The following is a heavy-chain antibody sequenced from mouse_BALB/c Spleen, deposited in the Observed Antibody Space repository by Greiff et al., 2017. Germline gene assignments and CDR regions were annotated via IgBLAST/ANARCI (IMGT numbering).Heavy chain of an antibody. CDR2: IWGDGST. CDR1: GFSLTGYG. J-gene: IGHJ4*01. CDR3: AREYYGNYVYYAMDY. V-gene: IGHV2-6-7*01. Sequence: VKLVESGPGLVAPSQSLSITCTVSGFSLTGYGVNWVRQPPGKGLEWLGMIWGDGSTDYNSALKSRLSISKDNSKSQVFLKMNSLQTDDTARYYCAREYYGNYVYYAMDYWGQGTSVTVSS. D-gene: IGHD2-1*01.